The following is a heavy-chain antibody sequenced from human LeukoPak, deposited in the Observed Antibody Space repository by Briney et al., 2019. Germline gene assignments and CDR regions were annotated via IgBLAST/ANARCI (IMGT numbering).Heavy chain of an antibody. Sequence: PGGSLRLSCAASGFTFSSYSMNWVRQAPGKGLEWVSSISSSSSYIYYADSVKGRFTISSDNAKNSLYLQMNSLRAEDTAVYYCARGVHYYDSSGYYYDYFDYWGQGTLVTVSS. CDR2: ISSSSSYI. CDR3: ARGVHYYDSSGYYYDYFDY. V-gene: IGHV3-21*01. D-gene: IGHD3-22*01. J-gene: IGHJ4*02. CDR1: GFTFSSYS.